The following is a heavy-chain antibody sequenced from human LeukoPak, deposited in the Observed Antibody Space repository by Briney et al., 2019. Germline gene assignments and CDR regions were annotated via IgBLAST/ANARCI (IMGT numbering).Heavy chain of an antibody. D-gene: IGHD2-2*01. V-gene: IGHV4-31*03. J-gene: IGHJ6*02. CDR3: ARDRQVEVPEIKDYGMDV. CDR1: GGSISSGGYY. Sequence: SETLSLTCTVSGGSISSGGYYWSWIRQHPGKGLEWIGYIYYSGSTYYNPSLKSRVTISVDTSKNQFSLKLSSVTAADTAVYYCARDRQVEVPEIKDYGMDVWGQGTTVTVSS. CDR2: IYYSGST.